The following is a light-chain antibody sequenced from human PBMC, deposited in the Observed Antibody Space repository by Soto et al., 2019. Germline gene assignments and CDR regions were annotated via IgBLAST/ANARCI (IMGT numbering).Light chain of an antibody. V-gene: IGKV1-33*01. CDR1: QDISNY. Sequence: DIQMTQSPSSLSASVGHRVTITCQASQDISNYLNWYQQKPGKAPKLLIYDAYNLEKGVPSRFSGSGSETDFTFTISSLQPEDIATYYCQQYDNPNLTVTFGGGTKVEIK. CDR3: QQYDNPNLTVT. CDR2: DAY. J-gene: IGKJ4*01.